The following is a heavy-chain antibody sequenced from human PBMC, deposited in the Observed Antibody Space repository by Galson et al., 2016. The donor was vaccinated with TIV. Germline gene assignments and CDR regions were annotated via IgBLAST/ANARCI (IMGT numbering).Heavy chain of an antibody. CDR2: MSPANGNT. CDR3: ARGHYYDTSGYSFDF. D-gene: IGHD3-22*01. V-gene: IGHV1-8*01. CDR1: GYTFTSFD. Sequence: SVKVSRKASGYTFTSFDISWIRQAPGQGLEWMGWMSPANGNTGYAQKFRGRITMTRHPSTTTVYMELSGLTSEDTAVYYCARGHYYDTSGYSFDFWGQGTLVTVSS. J-gene: IGHJ4*02.